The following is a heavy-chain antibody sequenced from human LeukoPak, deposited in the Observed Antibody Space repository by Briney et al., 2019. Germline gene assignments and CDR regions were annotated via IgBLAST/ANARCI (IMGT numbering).Heavy chain of an antibody. Sequence: ASMKVSCXASGYTFIDYCIHWVRQAPGQGLEWMERINPNSGGTNYAQKFQGRVTMTSDTSISTAYMELSRLRSDDTAVYYCASEYNWNDPAYYYYMDVWGKGTTVTVSS. D-gene: IGHD1-20*01. CDR3: ASEYNWNDPAYYYYMDV. V-gene: IGHV1-2*06. CDR1: GYTFIDYC. J-gene: IGHJ6*03. CDR2: INPNSGGT.